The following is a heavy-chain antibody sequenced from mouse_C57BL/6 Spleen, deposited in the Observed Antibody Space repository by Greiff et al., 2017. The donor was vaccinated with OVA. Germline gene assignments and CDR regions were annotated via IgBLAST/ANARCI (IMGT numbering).Heavy chain of an antibody. CDR3: ASGGGRDYAMDY. CDR1: GYTFTSYT. V-gene: IGHV1-4*01. J-gene: IGHJ4*01. Sequence: QVQLQQSGAELARPGASVKMSCKASGYTFTSYTMHWVKQRPGQGLEWIGYINPSSGYTKYNQKFKDKATLTAEKSSSKAYMQLSSLTSEDSAVYYCASGGGRDYAMDYWGQGTTVTVSS. CDR2: INPSSGYT.